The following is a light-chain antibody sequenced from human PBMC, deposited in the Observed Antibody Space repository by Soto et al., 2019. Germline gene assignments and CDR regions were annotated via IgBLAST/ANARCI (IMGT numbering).Light chain of an antibody. CDR2: AAS. Sequence: AIRITQSPSSFSASTVDRVTITCRASQGISSYLAWYQQKPGKAPKLLIYAASTLQSGVPSRFSGSGSGTDFTLTISSLQPEDFATYYCQQLNIYPITFGQGTRLEI. CDR1: QGISSY. J-gene: IGKJ5*01. CDR3: QQLNIYPIT. V-gene: IGKV1-8*01.